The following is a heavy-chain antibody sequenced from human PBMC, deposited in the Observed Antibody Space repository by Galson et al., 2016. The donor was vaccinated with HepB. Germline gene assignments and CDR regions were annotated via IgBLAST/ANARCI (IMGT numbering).Heavy chain of an antibody. V-gene: IGHV3-30-3*01. CDR2: ISYDGSNK. D-gene: IGHD3-16*02. CDR3: ARTLYDYVWGSYRYPQDY. J-gene: IGHJ4*02. CDR1: GFTFSSYA. Sequence: SLRLSCAASGFTFSSYAMRWVRQAPGKGLEWVAVISYDGSNKYYADSVRGRFTISRDNSKNTLYLQMNSLRTEDTAVYCCARTLYDYVWGSYRYPQDYWGQGTLVTVSS.